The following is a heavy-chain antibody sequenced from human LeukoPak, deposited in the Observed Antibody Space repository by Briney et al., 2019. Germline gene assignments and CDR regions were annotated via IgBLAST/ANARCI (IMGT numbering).Heavy chain of an antibody. CDR1: GYSFTSNW. CDR3: ARGVWATTTGPNDAFDI. CDR2: IYPGDSDT. D-gene: IGHD4-17*01. V-gene: IGHV5-51*01. J-gene: IGHJ3*02. Sequence: GEPLKISCKGSGYSFTSNWIGWVRQMPGKGLEWMGIIYPGDSDTRYCPSFQGQVTISADKSISTAYLLWSSLKASDTAMYYCARGVWATTTGPNDAFDIWGQGTMVTVSS.